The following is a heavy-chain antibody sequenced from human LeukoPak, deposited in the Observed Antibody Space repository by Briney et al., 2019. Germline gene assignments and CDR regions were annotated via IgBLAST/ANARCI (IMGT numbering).Heavy chain of an antibody. CDR1: GFTFSSYR. J-gene: IGHJ4*02. CDR2: ISSSSSYI. Sequence: PGGSLRLSCAASGFTFSSYRMNWVRQAPGRGLEWVSSISSSSSYIYYADSVKGRFTITRDNAKNSLYLQMNSLRAEDTAVYYCARTYYSDGYYRHFDYWGQGTLVTVSS. D-gene: IGHD3-22*01. V-gene: IGHV3-21*01. CDR3: ARTYYSDGYYRHFDY.